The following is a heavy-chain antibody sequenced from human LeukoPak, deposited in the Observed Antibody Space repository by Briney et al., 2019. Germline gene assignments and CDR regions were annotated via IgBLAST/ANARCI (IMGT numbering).Heavy chain of an antibody. J-gene: IGHJ3*02. Sequence: GGSLRLSCAASGFTVGTNYMSWVRQAPGKGLEWVSVIYSDGRTYYADSVKGRFTISRDNSKNTLYLQMNSLRAEDTAVYYCARDSGRFDVFDIWGQGTMVTVSS. CDR2: IYSDGRT. D-gene: IGHD3-10*01. CDR3: ARDSGRFDVFDI. CDR1: GFTVGTNY. V-gene: IGHV3-53*01.